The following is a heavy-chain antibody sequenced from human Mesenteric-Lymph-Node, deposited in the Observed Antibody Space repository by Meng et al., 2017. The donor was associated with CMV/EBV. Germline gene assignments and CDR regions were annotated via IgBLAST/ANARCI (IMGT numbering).Heavy chain of an antibody. D-gene: IGHD3-10*01. Sequence: SETLSLTCTVSGGSISSYYWSWIRQPPWKGLEWIGYIYYSGSTNYNPSLKSRVTISVDTSKNQFSLKLSSVTAADTAVYYCARVPSVRGNYYYYGMDVWGQGTTVTVSS. CDR2: IYYSGST. J-gene: IGHJ6*02. V-gene: IGHV4-59*01. CDR1: GGSISSYY. CDR3: ARVPSVRGNYYYYGMDV.